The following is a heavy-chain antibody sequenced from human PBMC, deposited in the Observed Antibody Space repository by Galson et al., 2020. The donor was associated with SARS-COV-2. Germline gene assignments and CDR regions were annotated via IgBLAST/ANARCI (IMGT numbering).Heavy chain of an antibody. Sequence: GESLKISCQGSGSSFSSHWIGWVRQMPGKGLEWMGLIYPGDSDTRYSPPFQGQVTISADKSTSTSYLQWNSLRASDTAMYFCATPVYCSGDGCYDFWGQGTLVTVSS. CDR3: ATPVYCSGDGCYDF. CDR1: GSSFSSHW. CDR2: IYPGDSDT. J-gene: IGHJ4*02. D-gene: IGHD2-15*01. V-gene: IGHV5-51*01.